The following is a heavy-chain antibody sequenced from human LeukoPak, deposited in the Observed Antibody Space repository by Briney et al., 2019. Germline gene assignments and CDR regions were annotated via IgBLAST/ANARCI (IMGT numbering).Heavy chain of an antibody. CDR2: IYPGDSDT. V-gene: IGHV5-51*01. J-gene: IGHJ4*02. CDR1: GYSFTSYW. D-gene: IGHD6-19*01. CDR3: TRQAAVAVTPVY. Sequence: GESLKISCKGSGYSFTSYWIGWVRQMPGKGLEWVGIIYPGDSDTRYSPSFQGQVTFSADKSISTAYLQWSSLRASDTAMYYCTRQAAVAVTPVYWGQGTLVTVSS.